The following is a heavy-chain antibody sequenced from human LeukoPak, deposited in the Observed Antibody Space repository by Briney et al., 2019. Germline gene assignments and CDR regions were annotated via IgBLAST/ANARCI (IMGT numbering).Heavy chain of an antibody. CDR2: IYPGDSDT. J-gene: IGHJ3*02. V-gene: IGHV5-51*01. Sequence: GESLKISCKGSGYNFTSYWFGWVRQMPGKGLEGMGIIYPGDSDTRYSPSFQGQVTISADKSISTAYLQWSSLKASDTAMYYCARGLTANAFDIWGQGTMVTVSS. CDR1: GYNFTSYW. CDR3: ARGLTANAFDI. D-gene: IGHD2-21*02.